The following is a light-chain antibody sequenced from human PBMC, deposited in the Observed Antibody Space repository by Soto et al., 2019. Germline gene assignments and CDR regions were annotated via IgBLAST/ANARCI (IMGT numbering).Light chain of an antibody. Sequence: QAVVTQPPSASGTPGQRVTISCSGSSSNIGSNYVYWYQQLPGTAPKLLIYRNNQRPSGVPDRFSGSKSGTSASLAISGLRSEDEADYYCAAWDDSLNGPVFGGGTQLTVL. CDR2: RNN. J-gene: IGLJ2*01. CDR1: SSNIGSNY. CDR3: AAWDDSLNGPV. V-gene: IGLV1-47*01.